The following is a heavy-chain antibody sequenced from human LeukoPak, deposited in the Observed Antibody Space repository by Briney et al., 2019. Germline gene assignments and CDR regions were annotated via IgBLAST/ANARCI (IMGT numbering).Heavy chain of an antibody. D-gene: IGHD6-19*01. CDR1: GYTLTELS. J-gene: IGHJ5*02. CDR2: FDPEDGET. CDR3: AKVGREQWLVKTNWLDP. V-gene: IGHV1-24*01. Sequence: ASVKVSCKVSGYTLTELSMHWVRQAPGKGLEWMGVFDPEDGETIYAQKFQGRVTMTEDTSTDTAYMELSSLRSEDPAVYYCAKVGREQWLVKTNWLDPGGQETLVTVPS.